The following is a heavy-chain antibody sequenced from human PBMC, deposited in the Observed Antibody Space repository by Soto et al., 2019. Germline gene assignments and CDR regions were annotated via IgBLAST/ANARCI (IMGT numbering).Heavy chain of an antibody. Sequence: SETLSLTCTISGGSVSVYYWSWIRQSTGQGLEWIGYIYASGSPYYNPSLRRRVTISADTSKNQISLKLTSPTAADTAVYYCARGVGSSPPQYWGRGTLVTVSS. J-gene: IGHJ4*02. V-gene: IGHV4-59*02. CDR2: IYASGSP. D-gene: IGHD1-26*01. CDR3: ARGVGSSPPQY. CDR1: GGSVSVYY.